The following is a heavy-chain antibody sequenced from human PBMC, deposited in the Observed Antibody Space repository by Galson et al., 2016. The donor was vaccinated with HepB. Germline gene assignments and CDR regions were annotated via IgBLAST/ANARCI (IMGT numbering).Heavy chain of an antibody. V-gene: IGHV3-7*01. D-gene: IGHD3-10*01. CDR1: GFILNSDW. Sequence: SLRLSCAASGFILNSDWMNWVRQTPGKGLEWVANIRADGSVQDYVDSVRGRFAISRDSAKNSLYLQMSGLRVEETAVYYCARESTGSYFDWGQGTLVTVSS. J-gene: IGHJ4*02. CDR3: ARESTGSYFD. CDR2: IRADGSVQ.